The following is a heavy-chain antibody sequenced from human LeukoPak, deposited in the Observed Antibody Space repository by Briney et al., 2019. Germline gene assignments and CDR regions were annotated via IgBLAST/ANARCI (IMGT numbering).Heavy chain of an antibody. CDR1: GFTFSSYS. J-gene: IGHJ4*02. CDR3: ARQGHYDFWSGYPFDY. D-gene: IGHD3-3*01. V-gene: IGHV3-48*01. Sequence: GGSLRLSCVASGFTFSSYSMNWVRQAPGKGLERVSYISSSGTTIYYADSVRGRSTISRDNAKSSLYLQVSSLRVEDTAVYYCARQGHYDFWSGYPFDYWGQGTLVTVSS. CDR2: ISSSGTTI.